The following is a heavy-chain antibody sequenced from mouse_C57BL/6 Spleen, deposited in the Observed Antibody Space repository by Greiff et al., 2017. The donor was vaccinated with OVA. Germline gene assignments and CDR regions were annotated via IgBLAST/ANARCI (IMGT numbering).Heavy chain of an antibody. CDR1: GYTFTDYE. CDR2: IDPETGGT. Sequence: VKLVESGAELVRPGASVTLSCKASGYTFTDYEMHWVKQTPVHGLEWIGAIDPETGGTAYNQKFKGKAILTADKSSSTAYMELRSLTSEDSAVYYCTRLRFYYYGSAPFDYWGQGTTLTVSS. CDR3: TRLRFYYYGSAPFDY. V-gene: IGHV1-15*01. J-gene: IGHJ2*01. D-gene: IGHD1-1*01.